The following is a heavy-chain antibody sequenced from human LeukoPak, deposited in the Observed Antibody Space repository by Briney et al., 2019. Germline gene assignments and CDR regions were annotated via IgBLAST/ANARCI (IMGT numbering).Heavy chain of an antibody. J-gene: IGHJ4*02. D-gene: IGHD2-2*03. Sequence: SETLSLTCAVYGGSFSGYYWGWIRQPPGKGLEWIGSTYYSGSTYYNPSLKSRVTISVDTSKNQFSLKLSSVTAADTAVYYCARRLGYCSSTSCYAFDYWGQGTLVTVSS. CDR3: ARRLGYCSSTSCYAFDY. CDR2: TYYSGST. CDR1: GGSFSGYY. V-gene: IGHV4-39*01.